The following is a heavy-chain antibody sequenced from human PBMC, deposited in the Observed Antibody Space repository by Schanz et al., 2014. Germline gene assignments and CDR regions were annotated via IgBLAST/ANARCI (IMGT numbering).Heavy chain of an antibody. CDR2: IRYDGRNK. V-gene: IGHV3-33*01. J-gene: IGHJ4*02. CDR3: AREDCSATSCYLRY. Sequence: QVQLVDSGGGLVQPGRSLRLSCVASGFTFISYDIHWVRQAPGKGLEWVAVIRYDGRNKNFVESVKGRFTISRDNSNNTVYLQMNTLRAEDTAVYYCAREDCSATSCYLRYWGQGTLVTVSS. D-gene: IGHD2-15*01. CDR1: GFTFISYD.